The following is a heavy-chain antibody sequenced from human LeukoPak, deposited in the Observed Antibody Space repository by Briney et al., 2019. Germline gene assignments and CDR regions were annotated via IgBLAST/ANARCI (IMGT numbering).Heavy chain of an antibody. D-gene: IGHD6-6*01. V-gene: IGHV4-39*07. J-gene: IGHJ3*02. CDR2: IYYSGST. Sequence: PSETLSLTCTVSGGSISSSSYYWGWIRQPPGKGLEWIGSIYYSGSTYYNPSLKSRVTISVDTSKNQFSLKLSSVTAADTAVYYCARDSRSSADAFDIWGQGTMVTVSS. CDR3: ARDSRSSADAFDI. CDR1: GGSISSSSYY.